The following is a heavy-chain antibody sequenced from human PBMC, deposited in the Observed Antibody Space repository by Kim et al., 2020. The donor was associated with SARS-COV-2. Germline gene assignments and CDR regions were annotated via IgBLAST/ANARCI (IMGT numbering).Heavy chain of an antibody. J-gene: IGHJ4*02. CDR3: ARDRYNWNDPAPYYFDY. Sequence: GGSLRLSCAASGFTFSSYWMSWVRQAPGKGLEWVANIKQDGSEKYYVDSVKGRFTISRDNAKNSLYLQMNSLRAEDTAVYYCARDRYNWNDPAPYYFDYWGQGTLVTVSS. CDR1: GFTFSSYW. D-gene: IGHD1-1*01. V-gene: IGHV3-7*01. CDR2: IKQDGSEK.